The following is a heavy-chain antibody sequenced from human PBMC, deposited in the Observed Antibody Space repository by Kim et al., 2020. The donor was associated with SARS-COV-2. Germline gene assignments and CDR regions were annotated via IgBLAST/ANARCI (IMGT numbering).Heavy chain of an antibody. J-gene: IGHJ4*02. CDR2: INPNSGGT. V-gene: IGHV1-2*06. CDR3: SIRHDYGDYNDY. Sequence: ASVKVSCKASGYTFTGYYMHWVRQAPGQGLEWMGRINPNSGGTNYAQKFQGRVTMTRDTSISTAYMELSRLRSDDTAVYYCSIRHDYGDYNDYWGQGTLVTVSS. CDR1: GYTFTGYY. D-gene: IGHD4-17*01.